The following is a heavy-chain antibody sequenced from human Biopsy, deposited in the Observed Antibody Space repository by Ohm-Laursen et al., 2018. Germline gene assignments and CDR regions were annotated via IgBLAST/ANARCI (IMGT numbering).Heavy chain of an antibody. CDR1: GESFNGYY. CDR3: ARTLWPALYFDD. J-gene: IGHJ4*02. CDR2: INHSGRT. Sequence: SETLSLTCAVYGESFNGYYWSWIRQTPGKGLEWIGEINHSGRTNYNPSLKSRVTISVDTSKNQFSLKVRSVTAADTAVYYCARTLWPALYFDDWGQGTLVTVSS. V-gene: IGHV4-34*01. D-gene: IGHD5-18*01.